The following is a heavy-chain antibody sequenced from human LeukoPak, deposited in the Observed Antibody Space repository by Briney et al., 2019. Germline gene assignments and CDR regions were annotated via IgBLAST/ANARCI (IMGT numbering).Heavy chain of an antibody. CDR2: IKQDGSEK. CDR3: ARVAAGFYNWFDP. Sequence: GGSLRLSCAASGFTFSSYWMSWVRQAPGKGLEWVANIKQDGSEKYYVDSVKGRFTISRDNAKNSLYLQMNSLRAEDTAVYYCARVAAGFYNWFDPWGQGTLVTVSS. D-gene: IGHD6-13*01. CDR1: GFTFSSYW. V-gene: IGHV3-7*05. J-gene: IGHJ5*02.